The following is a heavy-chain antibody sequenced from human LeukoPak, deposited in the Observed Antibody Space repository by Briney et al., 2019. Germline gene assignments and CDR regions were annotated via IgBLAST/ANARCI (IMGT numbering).Heavy chain of an antibody. CDR1: GFTFSSYS. Sequence: PGGSLRLSCAASGFTFSSYSMNWVRQAPGKGLEWVSYISSSSSTIYYADSVKGRFTISRDNAKNSLYLQMNSLRAEDTAVYYCAKVGRWLQLDAFDIWGQGTKVTVSS. J-gene: IGHJ3*02. CDR2: ISSSSSTI. D-gene: IGHD5-24*01. CDR3: AKVGRWLQLDAFDI. V-gene: IGHV3-48*04.